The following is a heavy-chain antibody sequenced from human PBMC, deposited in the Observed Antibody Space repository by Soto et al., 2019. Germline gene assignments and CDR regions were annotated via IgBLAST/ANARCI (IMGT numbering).Heavy chain of an antibody. J-gene: IGHJ6*02. CDR2: IDSSTKYT. CDR3: AREYYYTMDV. CDR1: GFTFRDYY. Sequence: QVQLVESGGGLVRPGGSLRLSCEASGFTFRDYYMTWFRQAPGKGLEWLSYIDSSTKYTNYADSVKGRFTSSRDNAKNSLYLQMNSLTADDTAVYYCAREYYYTMDVWGQGTMVTVSS. V-gene: IGHV3-11*05.